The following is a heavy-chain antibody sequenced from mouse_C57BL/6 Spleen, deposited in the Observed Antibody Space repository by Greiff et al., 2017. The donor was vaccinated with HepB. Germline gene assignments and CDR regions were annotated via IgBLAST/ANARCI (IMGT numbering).Heavy chain of an antibody. D-gene: IGHD1-1*01. Sequence: VQLQQSGPGLVKPSQSLSLTCSVTGYSITSGYYWNWIRQFPGNKLEWMGYISYDGSNNYNPSLKNRISITRDTSKNQFFLKLNSVTTEDTATYYCAREGYGSRGYFDVWGTGTTVTVSS. CDR1: GYSITSGYY. V-gene: IGHV3-6*01. J-gene: IGHJ1*03. CDR3: AREGYGSRGYFDV. CDR2: ISYDGSN.